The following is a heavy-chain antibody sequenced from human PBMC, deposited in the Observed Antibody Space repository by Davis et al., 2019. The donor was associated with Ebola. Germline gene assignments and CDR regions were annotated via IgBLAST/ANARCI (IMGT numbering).Heavy chain of an antibody. J-gene: IGHJ4*02. Sequence: AASVKVSCKASGYSFTGYYIHWVRQAPGQRLEWMGWVHGGNGNTKYSQRFQGRVTMTTDTSTTTAYMEVGSLRSDDTAVYYCARAQFPTTSDHWGQGTLVTVSS. CDR1: GYSFTGYY. CDR3: ARAQFPTTSDH. D-gene: IGHD1-1*01. CDR2: VHGGNGNT. V-gene: IGHV1-3*01.